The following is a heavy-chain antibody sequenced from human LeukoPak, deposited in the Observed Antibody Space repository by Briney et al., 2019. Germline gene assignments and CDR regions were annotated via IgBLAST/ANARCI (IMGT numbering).Heavy chain of an antibody. CDR1: GFTFSPYT. Sequence: GGSLRLSCVASGFTFSPYTMNWVRQAPGKGLEWVSSISSSSSYIYYADSVKGRFTISRDNAKNSLYLQMNSLRAEDTAVYYCARDLLSRDGYNWFDYWGQGTLVTVSS. CDR3: ARDLLSRDGYNWFDY. D-gene: IGHD5-24*01. CDR2: ISSSSSYI. V-gene: IGHV3-21*01. J-gene: IGHJ4*02.